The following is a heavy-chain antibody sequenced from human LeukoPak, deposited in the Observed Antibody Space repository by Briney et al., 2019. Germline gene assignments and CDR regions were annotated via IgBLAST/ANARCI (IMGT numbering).Heavy chain of an antibody. Sequence: PSETPSLTCTVSGVSISSYYWSWIRQPPGKGLEWIGYIYYSGSTNYNPSLKSRVTISVDTSKNQFSLKLSSVTAADTAVYYCARGRFRGYYYDSSGRNNWFDPWGQGTLVTVSS. J-gene: IGHJ5*02. CDR3: ARGRFRGYYYDSSGRNNWFDP. CDR2: IYYSGST. V-gene: IGHV4-59*12. CDR1: GVSISSYY. D-gene: IGHD3-22*01.